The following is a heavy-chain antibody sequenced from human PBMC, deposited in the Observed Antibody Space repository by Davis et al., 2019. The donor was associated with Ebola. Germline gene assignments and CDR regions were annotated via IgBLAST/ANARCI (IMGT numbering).Heavy chain of an antibody. CDR3: ARGRDYITSTGWFDP. CDR1: GYTFTSYA. Sequence: AASVKVSCKASGYTFTSYAMHWVRQAPGQRLEWMGWINAGNGNTKYSQKFQGRVTITADKSTSTAYMELSSLRSEDTAVYYCARGRDYITSTGWFDPWGQGTLVTVSS. J-gene: IGHJ5*02. CDR2: INAGNGNT. D-gene: IGHD3-16*01. V-gene: IGHV1-3*01.